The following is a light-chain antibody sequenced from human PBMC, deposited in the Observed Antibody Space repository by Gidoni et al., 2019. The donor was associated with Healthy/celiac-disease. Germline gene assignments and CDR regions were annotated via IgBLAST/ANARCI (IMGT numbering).Light chain of an antibody. CDR3: QQSYSTPIT. J-gene: IGKJ5*01. V-gene: IGKV1-39*01. CDR2: AAS. CDR1: QSISSY. Sequence: DIQMTQSPSSLSASVGARVTITCRASQSISSYLNWYQQKPGKAPKLLIYAASSWQSGVPSRLSGSGSGTDFTLTISSLQPEDFATYYCQQSYSTPITFGQGTRLEIK.